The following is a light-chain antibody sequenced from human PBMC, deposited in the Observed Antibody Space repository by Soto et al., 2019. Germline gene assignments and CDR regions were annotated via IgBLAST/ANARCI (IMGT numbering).Light chain of an antibody. J-gene: IGKJ4*01. CDR2: GAF. Sequence: IQMTQSPSTLSASVGDRVTITCRASQGISSYLAWYQQKPGKAPKLLISGAFTLQSGVPSRFSGSGSGTDFTLTISCLQSEDFATYYCQQYYSYPPTFGGRTKVDIK. CDR1: QGISSY. CDR3: QQYYSYPPT. V-gene: IGKV1-9*01.